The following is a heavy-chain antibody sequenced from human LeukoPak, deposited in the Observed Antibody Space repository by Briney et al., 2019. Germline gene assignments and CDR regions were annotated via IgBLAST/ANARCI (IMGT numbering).Heavy chain of an antibody. CDR1: GGSISSYY. Sequence: SETLSLTCTVSGGSISSYYWSWIRQPPGKGLEWIGYIYYSGSTNYNPSLKSRVTISVDTSKNQFSLKLSSVTAAGTAVYYCARGPVVAANWLFDYWGQGTLVTVSS. CDR3: ARGPVVAANWLFDY. V-gene: IGHV4-59*01. J-gene: IGHJ4*02. CDR2: IYYSGST. D-gene: IGHD2-15*01.